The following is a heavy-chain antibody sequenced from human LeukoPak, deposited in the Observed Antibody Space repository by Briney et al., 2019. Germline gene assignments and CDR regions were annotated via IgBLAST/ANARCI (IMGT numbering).Heavy chain of an antibody. V-gene: IGHV4-39*01. CDR1: GGSISSSSYS. CDR2: IYYSGST. Sequence: PSETLSLTCIVSGGSISSSSYSWGWIRQPPGKGLEWIGNIYYSGSTYYNPSLKSRVTISVDTSKNQFSLKLSSVTAADTAVYYCARRGYYDSSGYYDYWGQGTLVTVSS. D-gene: IGHD3-22*01. CDR3: ARRGYYDSSGYYDY. J-gene: IGHJ4*02.